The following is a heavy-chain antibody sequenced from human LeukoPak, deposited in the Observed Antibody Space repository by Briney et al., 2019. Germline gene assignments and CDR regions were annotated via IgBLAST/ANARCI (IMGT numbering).Heavy chain of an antibody. Sequence: PGGSLRLSCAASGFTVSSNYMSWVRQAPGKGLEWVSILYSGGSAYYAESVKGRFTISRDNSKNTLFLQMNNLGAEDTAVYYCAREKDYYDSGGYYNGFDYWGQGALVTVSS. J-gene: IGHJ4*02. V-gene: IGHV3-66*01. CDR1: GFTVSSNY. D-gene: IGHD3-22*01. CDR3: AREKDYYDSGGYYNGFDY. CDR2: LYSGGSA.